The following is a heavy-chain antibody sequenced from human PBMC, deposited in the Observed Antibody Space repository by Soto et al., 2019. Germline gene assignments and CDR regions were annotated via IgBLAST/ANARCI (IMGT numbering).Heavy chain of an antibody. CDR2: IWYDGSNK. J-gene: IGHJ3*02. Sequence: QVQLVESGGGVVQPGRSLRLSCAASGFTFSSYGMHWVRQAPGKGLEWVAVIWYDGSNKYYADSVKGRFTISRDNSTNTLYLQMNSLRAEDTAVYYCASSPTPIVVVPAGDDAFDIWGQGTMVTVSS. CDR1: GFTFSSYG. CDR3: ASSPTPIVVVPAGDDAFDI. V-gene: IGHV3-33*01. D-gene: IGHD2-2*01.